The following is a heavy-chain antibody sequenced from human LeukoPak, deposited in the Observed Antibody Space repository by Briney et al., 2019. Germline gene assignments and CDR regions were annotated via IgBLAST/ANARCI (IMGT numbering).Heavy chain of an antibody. J-gene: IGHJ4*02. CDR3: ARVARYSAYDGCDY. CDR2: IYDSGST. V-gene: IGHV4-61*01. Sequence: SETLSLTCTVSGGSISSSSYYWSWIRQPPGKGLEWIGYIYDSGSTNYNPSLKSRVTISVDTSKNQFSLKLSSVTAADTAVYYCARVARYSAYDGCDYWGQGTLVTVSS. CDR1: GGSISSSSYY. D-gene: IGHD5-12*01.